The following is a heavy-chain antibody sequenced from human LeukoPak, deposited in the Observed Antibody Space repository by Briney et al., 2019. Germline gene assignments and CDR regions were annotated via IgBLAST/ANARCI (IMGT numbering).Heavy chain of an antibody. CDR2: INSDGSSR. J-gene: IGHJ4*02. D-gene: IGHD6-13*01. CDR3: ASASSHRIAAGGDY. Sequence: HPGGSLRLSCAASGFIFNNYRMHWVRQAPGKGLVWVSRINSDGSSRNYADSVKGRFTISRDNAKNTLYLQMNSLRAEDTAVYYCASASSHRIAAGGDYWGQGTLVTVSS. CDR1: GFIFNNYR. V-gene: IGHV3-74*01.